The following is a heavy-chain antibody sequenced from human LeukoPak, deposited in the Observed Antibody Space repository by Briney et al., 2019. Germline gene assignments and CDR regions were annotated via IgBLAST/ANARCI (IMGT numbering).Heavy chain of an antibody. Sequence: GGSLRLSCAASGFTVSSNYMSWVRQAPGKGLEWVSIIYSGGSTFYADSVKGRFTISRDNSKNTLYLHINRLRPEDTALYYCVKDNPLDYWGQGTLVIVSS. J-gene: IGHJ4*02. D-gene: IGHD1-14*01. CDR2: IYSGGST. CDR1: GFTVSSNY. V-gene: IGHV3-53*05. CDR3: VKDNPLDY.